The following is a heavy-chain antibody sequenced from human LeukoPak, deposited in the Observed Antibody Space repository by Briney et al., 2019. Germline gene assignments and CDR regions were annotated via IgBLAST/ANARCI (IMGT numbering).Heavy chain of an antibody. J-gene: IGHJ2*01. V-gene: IGHV4-59*01. CDR2: IYYSGST. D-gene: IGHD1-26*01. CDR3: ARAPPLIVGATLSYWYFDL. Sequence: SGTLSLTCTVSGYSISRAYYWGWIRQPPGKGLEWIGYIYYSGSTNYNPSLKSRVTISVDTSKNQFPLKLSSVTAADTAVYYCARAPPLIVGATLSYWYFDLWGRGTLVTVSS. CDR1: GYSISRAYY.